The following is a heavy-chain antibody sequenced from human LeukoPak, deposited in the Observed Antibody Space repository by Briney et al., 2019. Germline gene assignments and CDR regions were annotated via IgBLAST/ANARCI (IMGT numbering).Heavy chain of an antibody. CDR1: GDSISSGDYY. V-gene: IGHV4-61*02. CDR3: ARDRPGYDAFDI. Sequence: SETLSLTCTVSGDSISSGDYYWSWIRQPAGKGLEWIGRIYTSGSTNYNPSLKSRVTMSVDTSKNQFSLKLSSVTAADTAVYYCARDRPGYDAFDIWGQGTMVTVSS. J-gene: IGHJ3*02. CDR2: IYTSGST. D-gene: IGHD5-12*01.